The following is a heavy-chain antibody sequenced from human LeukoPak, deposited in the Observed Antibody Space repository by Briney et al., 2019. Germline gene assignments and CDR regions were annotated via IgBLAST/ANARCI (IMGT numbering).Heavy chain of an antibody. CDR3: ARAVSSSSQYFDY. CDR1: GYTFTGYY. V-gene: IGHV1-2*02. CDR2: INPNSGGT. D-gene: IGHD6-6*01. J-gene: IGHJ4*02. Sequence: ASVKVSCKASGYTFTGYYMHWVRQAPGQGLEWMGWINPNSGGTNYAQKFQGRVTMTRDTSISTAYMELSGLRSDDTAVYYCARAVSSSSQYFDYWGQGTLVTVSS.